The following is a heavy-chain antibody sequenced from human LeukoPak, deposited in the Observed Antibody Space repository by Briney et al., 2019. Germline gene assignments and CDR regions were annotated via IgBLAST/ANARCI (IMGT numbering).Heavy chain of an antibody. CDR3: ARVFRTGTFPYDY. CDR2: ISSSGSTI. CDR1: GFTFSDYY. V-gene: IGHV3-11*01. Sequence: GGSLTLSCAASGFTFSDYYMSWIRQAPGKGLEWVSYISSSGSTIYYADSVKGRFTISRDNAKNSLYLQMNSLRAEDTAVYYCARVFRTGTFPYDYWGQGTLVTVSS. D-gene: IGHD1-1*01. J-gene: IGHJ4*02.